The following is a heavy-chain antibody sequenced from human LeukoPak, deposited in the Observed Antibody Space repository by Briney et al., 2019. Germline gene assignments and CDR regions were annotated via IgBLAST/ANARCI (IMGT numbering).Heavy chain of an antibody. CDR2: VCFTGNI. J-gene: IGHJ1*01. CDR1: GASISRSDW. D-gene: IGHD3-22*01. Sequence: SETLSLTCAVSGASISRSDWWSWLRQPPGKGLGGFGDVCFTGNINYNTSLKSRVTITVDKAKNYLSLKLTCVSAADTALYFFARLSSSSGFYGPHSYDSWGRGTLVSVSS. CDR3: ARLSSSSGFYGPHSYDS. V-gene: IGHV4-4*02.